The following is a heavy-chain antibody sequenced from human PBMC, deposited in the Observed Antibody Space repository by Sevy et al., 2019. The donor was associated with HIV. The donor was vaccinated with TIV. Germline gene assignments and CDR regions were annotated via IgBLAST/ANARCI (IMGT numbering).Heavy chain of an antibody. J-gene: IGHJ4*02. D-gene: IGHD1-26*01. CDR3: ARRGGSYGLDFDY. CDR1: GGSISSYY. Sequence: SETLSLTCTVSGGSISSYYCSWIRQPPGKGLEWIGYIYYSGSTNYNPSLKSRVTISLDTSKNQFSLKLSSVTAADTAVYYCARRGGSYGLDFDYWGQGTLVTVSS. V-gene: IGHV4-59*12. CDR2: IYYSGST.